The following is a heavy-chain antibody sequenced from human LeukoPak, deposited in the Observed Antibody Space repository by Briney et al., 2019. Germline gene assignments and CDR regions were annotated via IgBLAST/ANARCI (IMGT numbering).Heavy chain of an antibody. CDR2: INHSGNT. J-gene: IGHJ4*02. CDR1: GASISSDKW. D-gene: IGHD3-9*01. V-gene: IGHV4-4*02. Sequence: SETLSLTGAVSGASISSDKWWSWVRQPPVKGLEWIGEINHSGNTNYSPSLKSRVTMSTDKSKNEFSLRLTSVTAADTAVYYCARAGVWLPAVWGQGTLVTVSS. CDR3: ARAGVWLPAV.